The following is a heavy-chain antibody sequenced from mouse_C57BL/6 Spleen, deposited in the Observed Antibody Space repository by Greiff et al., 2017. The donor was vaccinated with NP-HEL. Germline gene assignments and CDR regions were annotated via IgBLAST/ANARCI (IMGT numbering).Heavy chain of an antibody. V-gene: IGHV5-6*01. Sequence: EVKLVESGGDLVKPGGSLKLSCAASGFTFSSYGMSWVRQTPDKRLEWVATISSGGSYTYYPDSVKGRFTLSRANAKNTLYLQLSSLKSEDTAMYYCARDWDGVAYWGQGTLVTVSA. J-gene: IGHJ3*01. CDR3: ARDWDGVAY. CDR2: ISSGGSYT. CDR1: GFTFSSYG. D-gene: IGHD4-1*01.